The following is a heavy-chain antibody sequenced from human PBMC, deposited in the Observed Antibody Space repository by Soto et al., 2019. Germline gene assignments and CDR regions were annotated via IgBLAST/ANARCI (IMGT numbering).Heavy chain of an antibody. CDR3: ATPYGSGSYDHYYGMDV. Sequence: SVKVSCKASGGTFSSYAISWVRQAPGQGLEWMGGIIPIFGTANYAQKFQGRVTITADKSTSTAYMEMSSLRSEDTAVYYCATPYGSGSYDHYYGMDVWGQGTKVTVSS. D-gene: IGHD3-10*01. CDR1: GGTFSSYA. J-gene: IGHJ6*02. V-gene: IGHV1-69*06. CDR2: IIPIFGTA.